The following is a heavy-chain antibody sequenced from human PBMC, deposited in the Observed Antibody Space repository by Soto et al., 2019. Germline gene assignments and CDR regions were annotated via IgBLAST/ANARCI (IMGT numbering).Heavy chain of an antibody. CDR1: GDSINSVDHY. Sequence: SETLSLTCTVSGDSINSVDHYWSWIRQPPGKGLEWMGYIYHSGSTHYNPSLNSRLTISIDTSTNRFSLNLTSVTAADTAVYFCARLRWETENNWFDPWGQGALVTVSS. CDR3: ARLRWETENNWFDP. V-gene: IGHV4-30-4*01. J-gene: IGHJ5*02. D-gene: IGHD1-26*01. CDR2: IYHSGST.